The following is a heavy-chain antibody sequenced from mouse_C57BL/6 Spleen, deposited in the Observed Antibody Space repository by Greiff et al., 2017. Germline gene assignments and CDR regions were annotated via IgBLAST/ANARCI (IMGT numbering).Heavy chain of an antibody. J-gene: IGHJ2*01. Sequence: QVQLQQSGAELAKPGASVKLSCKASGYTFTSYWMHWVKQRPGQGLEWIGYINPSSGYPKYNQKFKNKATLTADKSASTAYMQLSSLTYEDSAVYYCARWNWDEGYWGQGTTLTVSS. D-gene: IGHD4-1*01. CDR3: ARWNWDEGY. CDR1: GYTFTSYW. V-gene: IGHV1-7*01. CDR2: INPSSGYP.